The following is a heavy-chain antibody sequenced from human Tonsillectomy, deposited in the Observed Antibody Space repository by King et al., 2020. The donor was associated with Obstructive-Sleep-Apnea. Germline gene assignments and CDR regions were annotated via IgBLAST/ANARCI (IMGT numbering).Heavy chain of an antibody. Sequence: VQLVESGAEVKKPGASVTVSCTASGYTFTSYDINWVRQATGQGLEWMGWMNPNSGNTGHAQKFQGRVTMTRNTSISTAYMELSSLRAEDTAVYYCARGTGYNNLTGYYYQYYYYGMDVWGQGTTVTVSS. CDR2: MNPNSGNT. CDR1: GYTFTSYD. CDR3: ARGTGYNNLTGYYYQYYYYGMDV. V-gene: IGHV1-8*01. J-gene: IGHJ6*02. D-gene: IGHD3-9*01.